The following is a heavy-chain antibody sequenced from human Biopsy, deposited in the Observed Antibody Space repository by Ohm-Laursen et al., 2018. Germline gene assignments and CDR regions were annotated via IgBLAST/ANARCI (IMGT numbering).Heavy chain of an antibody. D-gene: IGHD1-26*01. CDR2: IYGGGSPV. CDR1: GFTFNNYG. Sequence: SLRLSCAASGFTFNNYGMQWVRQAPGKGMEWISYIYGGGSPVSYADSVKGRFTISRDNAQNSLYLHMDSLRAEDTAVYYCARLNSGTYDASDLRGQGTMVIVSS. CDR3: ARLNSGTYDASDL. V-gene: IGHV3-48*03. J-gene: IGHJ3*01.